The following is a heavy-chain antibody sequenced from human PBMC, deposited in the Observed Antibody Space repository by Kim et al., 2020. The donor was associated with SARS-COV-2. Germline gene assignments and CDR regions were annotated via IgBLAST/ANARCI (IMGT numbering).Heavy chain of an antibody. CDR3: AREVAGVVTH. Sequence: SETLSLTCTVSGGSISSGGYYWSWIRQHPGKGLEWIGYIYYSGSTYYNPSLKSRVTISVDTSKNQFSLKLSSVTAADTAVYYCAREVAGVVTHWGQGTLVTVSS. CDR1: GGSISSGGYY. D-gene: IGHD3-3*01. CDR2: IYYSGST. J-gene: IGHJ4*02. V-gene: IGHV4-31*03.